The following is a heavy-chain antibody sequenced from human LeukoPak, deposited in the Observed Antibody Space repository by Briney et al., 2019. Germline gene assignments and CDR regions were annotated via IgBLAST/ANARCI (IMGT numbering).Heavy chain of an antibody. CDR1: GYTFTSYD. CDR3: ARGYYYDSSEGY. V-gene: IGHV1-8*01. Sequence: ASVKVSCKASGYTFTSYDINWVRQAPGQGLEWMGWMNPNSGNTGYAQKFQGRVTMTRKNSISTAYMELSSLRSEDTAVYYCARGYYYDSSEGYWGQGTLVTVSS. CDR2: MNPNSGNT. D-gene: IGHD3-22*01. J-gene: IGHJ4*02.